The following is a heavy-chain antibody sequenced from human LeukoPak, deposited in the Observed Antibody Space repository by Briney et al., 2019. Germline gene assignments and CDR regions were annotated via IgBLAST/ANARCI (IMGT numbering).Heavy chain of an antibody. V-gene: IGHV4-39*01. Sequence: PSETLSLTCSVSGASIRSSTHYWAWLRQAPGTGLEWVGSIFYSGDTYYNPSLRSRLTIAVDTSKNQFSLNLASVTASDTGIYFCSRRGTTSSIGWFDPWGQGSPVIVSS. CDR1: GASIRSSTHY. CDR3: SRRGTTSSIGWFDP. J-gene: IGHJ5*02. CDR2: IFYSGDT. D-gene: IGHD3-16*01.